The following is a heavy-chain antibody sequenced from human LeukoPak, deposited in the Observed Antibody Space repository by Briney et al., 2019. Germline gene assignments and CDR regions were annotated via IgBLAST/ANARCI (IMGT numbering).Heavy chain of an antibody. CDR2: VNSRSSSM. J-gene: IGHJ4*02. V-gene: IGHV3-21*01. CDR1: GFTFSSST. CDR3: LRGDVRDY. D-gene: IGHD2-21*01. Sequence: PGGSLRLSCAASGFTFSSSTMNWVRQAPGKGLEWVASVNSRSSSMHYADSVEGRFTISRDNAKNSLYLQMNSLRAEDTAVCYCLRGDVRDYWGQGTLVTVSS.